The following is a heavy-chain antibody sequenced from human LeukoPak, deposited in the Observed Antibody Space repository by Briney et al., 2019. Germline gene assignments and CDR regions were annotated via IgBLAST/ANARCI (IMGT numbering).Heavy chain of an antibody. CDR1: GFTFDDYA. CDR3: AKDSSAVAQYYFDY. J-gene: IGHJ4*02. V-gene: IGHV3-9*01. D-gene: IGHD6-19*01. Sequence: GGSLRLSCAASGFTFDDYAMHWVRQAPGKGLEWVSGISWNSGSIGYADSVKGRFTIPRDNAKNSLYLQMNSLRAEDTALYYCAKDSSAVAQYYFDYWGQGTLVTVSS. CDR2: ISWNSGSI.